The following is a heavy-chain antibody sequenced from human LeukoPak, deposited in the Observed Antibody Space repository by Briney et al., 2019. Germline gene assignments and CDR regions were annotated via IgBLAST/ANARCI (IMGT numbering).Heavy chain of an antibody. J-gene: IGHJ4*02. CDR1: GFTFSSYA. D-gene: IGHD3-10*01. CDR2: ISGSGGST. V-gene: IGHV3-23*01. CDR3: ARSMVRGVSGY. Sequence: PGGSLRLSCAASGFTFSSYAMSWVRQAPGKGLEWVSAISGSGGSTYYADSVKGRFTISRDNAKNSLYLQMNSLRAEDTAVYYCARSMVRGVSGYWGQGTLVTVSS.